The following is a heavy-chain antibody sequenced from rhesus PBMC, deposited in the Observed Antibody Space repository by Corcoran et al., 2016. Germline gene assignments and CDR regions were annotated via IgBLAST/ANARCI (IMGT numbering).Heavy chain of an antibody. CDR1: GGSISSNY. V-gene: IGHV4-173*01. Sequence: QLQLQESGPGLVKPSETLSLTCAVSGGSISSNYWSWIRQPPGKGLEWFGRISGSGGSTDYNPSLKSRFTISTDTSKNQFSLKLSSVTAADTAVYYCARVAWYYSGSYYYGAFDFWGQGLRVTVSS. CDR3: ARVAWYYSGSYYYGAFDF. D-gene: IGHD3-16*01. J-gene: IGHJ3*01. CDR2: ISGSGGST.